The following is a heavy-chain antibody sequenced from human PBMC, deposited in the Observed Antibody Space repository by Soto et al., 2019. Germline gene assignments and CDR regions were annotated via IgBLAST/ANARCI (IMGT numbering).Heavy chain of an antibody. CDR2: IKEDGSEK. V-gene: IGHV3-7*03. CDR1: GFRISNYF. Sequence: GGSLRLSCVVSGFRISNYFMSWVRQAPGKGLEWVANIKEDGSEKYYVESVKGRFTISRDNAKNSLYLQVNSLRDEDTAVYYCARPRFRGMDVWGQGTTVTVSS. CDR3: ARPRFRGMDV. D-gene: IGHD3-10*01. J-gene: IGHJ6*02.